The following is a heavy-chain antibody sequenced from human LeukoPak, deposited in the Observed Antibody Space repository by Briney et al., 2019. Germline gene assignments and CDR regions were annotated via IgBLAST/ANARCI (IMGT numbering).Heavy chain of an antibody. CDR2: INWNGGST. V-gene: IGHV3-20*04. Sequence: PGGSLRLSCAASGFTFDDYGMSWVRQAPGKGLEWVSGINWNGGSTGYADSVKGRFTISRDNAKNSLYLQMNSLRAEDTALYYCARSPVVVVAAPVYYYYMDVWDKGTTVTVSS. D-gene: IGHD2-15*01. CDR1: GFTFDDYG. CDR3: ARSPVVVVAAPVYYYYMDV. J-gene: IGHJ6*03.